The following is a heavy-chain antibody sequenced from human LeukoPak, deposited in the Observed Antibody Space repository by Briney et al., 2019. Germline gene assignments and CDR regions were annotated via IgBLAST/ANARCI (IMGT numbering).Heavy chain of an antibody. D-gene: IGHD3-10*01. CDR1: GGSISSYY. Sequence: SETLSLTCTVSGGSISSYYWSWIRQPPGKGLEWIGYIYYSGSTNYNPSLKSQVTISVDTSKNQFSLKLSSVTAADTAVYYCARETGVNWFDPWGQGTLVTVSS. CDR3: ARETGVNWFDP. CDR2: IYYSGST. V-gene: IGHV4-59*01. J-gene: IGHJ5*02.